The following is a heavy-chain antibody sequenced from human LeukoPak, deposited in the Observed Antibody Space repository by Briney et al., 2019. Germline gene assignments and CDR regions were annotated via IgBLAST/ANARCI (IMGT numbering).Heavy chain of an antibody. CDR2: ISWNSGSI. Sequence: PGRSLRLSCAASGFTFDDYAMHWVRQAPGKGLEWVSGISWNSGSIGYADSVKGRFTISRDNAKNSLYLQMNSLRAEDTALYYCAKDIFGVGATGFDYWGQGTLVTVSS. CDR1: GFTFDDYA. CDR3: AKDIFGVGATGFDY. V-gene: IGHV3-9*01. D-gene: IGHD1-26*01. J-gene: IGHJ4*02.